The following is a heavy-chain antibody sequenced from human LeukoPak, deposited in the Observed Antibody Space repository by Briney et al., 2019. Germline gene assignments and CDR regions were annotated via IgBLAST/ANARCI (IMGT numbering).Heavy chain of an antibody. J-gene: IGHJ4*02. Sequence: GGSLRLSCAASGFTFSSYAMSWVRQAPGKGLEWVSAISGSGGSTYYADSVKGRFIISRDNSKNTLYLQMNSLRAEDTAVYYCAKAHYGSGSSNRVSDYWGQGTLVTVSS. CDR3: AKAHYGSGSSNRVSDY. D-gene: IGHD3-10*01. V-gene: IGHV3-23*01. CDR2: ISGSGGST. CDR1: GFTFSSYA.